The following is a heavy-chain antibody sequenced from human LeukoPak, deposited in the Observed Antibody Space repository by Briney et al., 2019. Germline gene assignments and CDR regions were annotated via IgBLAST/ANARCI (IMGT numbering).Heavy chain of an antibody. CDR2: IYHSGST. Sequence: PSETLSLTCAVSGGSISRSNWWSWVRQPPGKGLEWIGEIYHSGSTNYNPSLKSRVTISVDKSKNQFSLKLSSVTAADTAVYYCARQLLYGDYVGAFDIWGQGTMVTVSS. D-gene: IGHD4-17*01. V-gene: IGHV4-4*02. CDR3: ARQLLYGDYVGAFDI. J-gene: IGHJ3*02. CDR1: GGSISRSNW.